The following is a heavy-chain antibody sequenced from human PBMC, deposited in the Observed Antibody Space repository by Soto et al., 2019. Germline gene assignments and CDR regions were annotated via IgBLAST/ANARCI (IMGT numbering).Heavy chain of an antibody. J-gene: IGHJ4*02. Sequence: QIHLVQSGAEVRKPGASVNVSCKTSGYIFTNYGVSWVRQAPGEGLEVVGWISGYNGYPKYGQRFQGRVTLSTDTSTTTGYMELRNLRSGDTAVYYCARWSSGALYDFWGQGTLLTVSS. CDR3: ARWSSGALYDF. V-gene: IGHV1-18*04. CDR2: ISGYNGYP. CDR1: GYIFTNYG.